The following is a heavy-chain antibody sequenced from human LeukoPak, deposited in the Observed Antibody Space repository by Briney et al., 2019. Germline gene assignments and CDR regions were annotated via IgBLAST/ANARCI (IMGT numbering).Heavy chain of an antibody. D-gene: IGHD5-24*01. CDR1: GGSISSYF. CDR3: ARKDGDG. Sequence: SETLSLTCTVSGGSISSYFWSWIRQPPGKGLEWIGYIYYSGSSSYNPSLTSRVTISLDTSKNQFSLKLSSVTAADTAVYYCARKDGDGWGQGTLVTVSS. CDR2: IYYSGSS. J-gene: IGHJ4*02. V-gene: IGHV4-59*01.